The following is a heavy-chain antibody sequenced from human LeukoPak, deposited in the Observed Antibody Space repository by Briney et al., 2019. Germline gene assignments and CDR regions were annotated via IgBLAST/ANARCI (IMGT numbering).Heavy chain of an antibody. CDR2: IFYSGRT. Sequence: KPSETLSLTCTVSGDSIGGSVDYWVWIRQPPGKGLEWIGSIFYSGRTYYNPSLKSRVTISVDTSKNQFSLKLTSVTAADTALYYCTRQAGSGGCLGYWGQGTLVTVSS. V-gene: IGHV4-39*01. CDR3: TRQAGSGGCLGY. D-gene: IGHD3-10*01. CDR1: GDSIGGSVDY. J-gene: IGHJ4*02.